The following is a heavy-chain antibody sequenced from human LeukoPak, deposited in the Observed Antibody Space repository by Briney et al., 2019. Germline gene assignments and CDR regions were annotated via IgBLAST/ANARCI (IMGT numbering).Heavy chain of an antibody. Sequence: WRSLRLSCAASGFTFSSYGMHWVRQAPGKGLEWVAVISYDGSNKYYADSVKGRFTISRDNSKNTLYLQMNSLRAEDTAVYYCAKDAANYYGSGTPSGYWGQGTLVTVSS. CDR1: GFTFSSYG. CDR2: ISYDGSNK. V-gene: IGHV3-30*18. CDR3: AKDAANYYGSGTPSGY. J-gene: IGHJ4*02. D-gene: IGHD3-10*01.